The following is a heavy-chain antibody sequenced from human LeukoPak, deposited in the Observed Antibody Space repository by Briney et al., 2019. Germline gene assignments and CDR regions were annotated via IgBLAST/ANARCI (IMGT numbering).Heavy chain of an antibody. CDR3: AKGYYGSGSYGWFDY. CDR1: GFTFSSHA. Sequence: GGSLRLSCAASGFTFSSHAMNWVRQAPGKGLEWVSAISGSGGATYYADSVKGRFTISRDNSKNTLFLQMNSLRAEDTAVYYCAKGYYGSGSYGWFDYWGQGTLVTVSS. J-gene: IGHJ4*02. CDR2: ISGSGGAT. V-gene: IGHV3-23*01. D-gene: IGHD3-10*01.